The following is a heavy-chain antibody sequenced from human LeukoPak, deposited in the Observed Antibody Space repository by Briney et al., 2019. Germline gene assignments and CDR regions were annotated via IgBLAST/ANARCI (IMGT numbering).Heavy chain of an antibody. V-gene: IGHV4-4*07. D-gene: IGHD1-26*01. CDR3: ARSGSPWDYNYYSYMDV. CDR2: IYANGST. CDR1: GGSINGYY. J-gene: IGHJ6*03. Sequence: NPSETLSLTCTVSGGSINGYYWSWIRQPAGKGLEWIGRIYANGSTKYNPSLKSRVTMSVDTSKNQFSLKLNSVTAADTAVYYCARSGSPWDYNYYSYMDVWGKGTTVTVSS.